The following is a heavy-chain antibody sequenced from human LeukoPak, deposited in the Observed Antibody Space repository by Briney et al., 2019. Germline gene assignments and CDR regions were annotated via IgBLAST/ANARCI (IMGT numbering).Heavy chain of an antibody. CDR3: ARDNGGGLGIFDI. CDR1: GGSISSGGYY. D-gene: IGHD7-27*01. J-gene: IGHJ3*02. V-gene: IGHV4-31*11. CDR2: IYYSGST. Sequence: SETLSLTCAVSGGSISSGGYYWSWIRQHPGKGLEWVGYIYYSGSTYYNPSLKSRVTISVDTSKTQSSLKLSSVTAADTAVYYCARDNGGGLGIFDIWGQGTMVTVSS.